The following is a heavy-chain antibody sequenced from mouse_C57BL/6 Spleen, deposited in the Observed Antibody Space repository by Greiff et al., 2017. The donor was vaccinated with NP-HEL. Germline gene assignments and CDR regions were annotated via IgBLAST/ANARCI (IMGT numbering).Heavy chain of an antibody. J-gene: IGHJ4*01. CDR1: GYTFTSYG. V-gene: IGHV1-81*01. D-gene: IGHD2-3*01. Sequence: QVQLQQSGAELARPGASVKLSCKASGYTFTSYGISWVKQRTGQGLEWIGEIYPRSGNTYYNEKFKGKATLTADKSSSTAYMELRSLTSDDSAVYFCARNWLLNYYAMDYWGQGTSVTVSS. CDR2: IYPRSGNT. CDR3: ARNWLLNYYAMDY.